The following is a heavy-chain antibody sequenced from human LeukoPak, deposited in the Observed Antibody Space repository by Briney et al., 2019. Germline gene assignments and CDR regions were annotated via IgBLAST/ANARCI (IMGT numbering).Heavy chain of an antibody. D-gene: IGHD5-18*01. CDR3: ARERPLIPGYTYYYSEY. V-gene: IGHV7-4-1*02. J-gene: IGHJ4*02. CDR2: INTNTGNP. CDR1: GYTFTNYA. Sequence: GASVKVSCKASGYTFTNYAMNWVRQAPGQGLEWMGWINTNTGNPTYAQGFTGRFVFSLDTSVSTAYLQISSLKTEDTAVYYCARERPLIPGYTYYYSEYWGQGTLVTASS.